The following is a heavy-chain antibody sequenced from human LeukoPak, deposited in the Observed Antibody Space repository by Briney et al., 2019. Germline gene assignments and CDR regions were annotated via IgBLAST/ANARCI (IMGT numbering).Heavy chain of an antibody. CDR3: ARRRYSGNYGNFDY. V-gene: IGHV4-34*01. CDR1: GGSFSGYY. Sequence: SETLSLTCAVYGGSFSGYYWSWIRQPPGKGLEWIGDINHSGSTHYNPSLKSRVTISIDNSKNQFSLKLNSVTAADTAMYYCARRRYSGNYGNFDYWGQGTLVTVSS. D-gene: IGHD1-26*01. J-gene: IGHJ4*02. CDR2: INHSGST.